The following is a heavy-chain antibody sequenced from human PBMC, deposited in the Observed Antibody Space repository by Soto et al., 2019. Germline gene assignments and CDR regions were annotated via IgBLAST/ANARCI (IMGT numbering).Heavy chain of an antibody. CDR3: AHRIAAPGRTRDS. CDR2: IYWNDEA. J-gene: IGHJ4*02. CDR1: GFSLSTDAVG. D-gene: IGHD6-13*01. Sequence: QITLKESGPTLVRPTQTLTLTCTVSGFSLSTDAVGLAWIRRDPGKALEWLALIYWNDEARFKSSLNTKHTITKDTPKSQVLFTMTDMAPLDTATYFCAHRIAAPGRTRDSWGQGILVTVSS. V-gene: IGHV2-5*01.